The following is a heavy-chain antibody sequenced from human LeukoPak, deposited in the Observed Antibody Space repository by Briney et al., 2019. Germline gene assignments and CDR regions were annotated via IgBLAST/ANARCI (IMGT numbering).Heavy chain of an antibody. V-gene: IGHV4-31*03. CDR3: ARGPDQLLSYFDP. CDR2: IYYSGST. Sequence: SETLSLTCTVSGGSISSGGYYWSWIRQHPGKGLEWIGYIYYSGSTYYNPSLKSRVTISVDTSKNQFSLKLSSVTAADTAVYYCARGPDQLLSYFDPWGQGTLVTVSS. CDR1: GGSISSGGYY. J-gene: IGHJ5*02. D-gene: IGHD2-2*01.